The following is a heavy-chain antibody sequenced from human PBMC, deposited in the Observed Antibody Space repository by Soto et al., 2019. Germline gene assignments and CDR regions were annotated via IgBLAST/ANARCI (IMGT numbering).Heavy chain of an antibody. J-gene: IGHJ4*02. D-gene: IGHD2-2*01. V-gene: IGHV3-23*01. CDR2: ISGSGGST. CDR3: AKHGIYCSSTSCYFDD. Sequence: GGSLRLSCAASGFTFSSYAMSWVRQAPGKGLEWVSAISGSGGSTYYADSVKGRFTISRDNSKNTLYLQMNSLRAEDTAVYHCAKHGIYCSSTSCYFDDWGQGTLVTVSS. CDR1: GFTFSSYA.